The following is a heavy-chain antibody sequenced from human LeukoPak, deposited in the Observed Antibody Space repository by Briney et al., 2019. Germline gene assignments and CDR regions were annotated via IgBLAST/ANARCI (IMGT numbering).Heavy chain of an antibody. CDR3: ARGTMATVGELRVHWFDP. D-gene: IGHD3-10*01. CDR1: GGSISSGTYY. Sequence: PPETLSLTCSVSGGSISSGTYYWSWIRQPAGKRLEWIGRIYSRGSTNYNPSLNSRVTISVDTSKNQFSLNLRSVTAADTAVYYCARGTMATVGELRVHWFDPWGQGTLVTVSS. V-gene: IGHV4-61*02. CDR2: IYSRGST. J-gene: IGHJ5*02.